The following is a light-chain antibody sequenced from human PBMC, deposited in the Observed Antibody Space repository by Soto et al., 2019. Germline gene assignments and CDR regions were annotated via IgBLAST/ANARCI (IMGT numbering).Light chain of an antibody. V-gene: IGKV3-20*01. CDR1: QSVSSSY. CDR2: GAS. J-gene: IGKJ1*01. Sequence: EIVLTQSPGTLSLSPGERATLSCRASQSVSSSYLAWYQQKPGQAPRLLIYGASSRATGIPDRFSGSGSGTDLTITISRLEPEDCEVYYCQQYGSSSWTFGQGTKVDIK. CDR3: QQYGSSSWT.